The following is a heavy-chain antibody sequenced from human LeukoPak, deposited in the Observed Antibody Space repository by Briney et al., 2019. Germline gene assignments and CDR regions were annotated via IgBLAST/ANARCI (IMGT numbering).Heavy chain of an antibody. CDR3: ARTNYYYDSSGYSNFDY. D-gene: IGHD3-22*01. V-gene: IGHV4-39*01. J-gene: IGHJ4*02. CDR2: IYYGGTT. CDR1: GGSIGSSSYY. Sequence: SETLSLTCTVPGGSIGSSSYYWGWIRQPPGKGLEWIGSIYYGGTTHYNPSLRSRLTISVDTSNNQFSLKLSSVTAADTAVYFCARTNYYYDSSGYSNFDYWGQGTLVTVSS.